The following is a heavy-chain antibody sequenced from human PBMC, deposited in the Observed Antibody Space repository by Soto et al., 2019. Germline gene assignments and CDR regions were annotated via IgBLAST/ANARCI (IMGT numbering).Heavy chain of an antibody. V-gene: IGHV3-30-3*01. CDR2: ISYDGSNK. CDR3: AGDPTYYDFWSGYRYHFDY. J-gene: IGHJ4*02. CDR1: GFTFSSYA. Sequence: GSLRLSCAASGFTFSSYAMHWVRQAPGKGLEWVAVISYDGSNKYYADSVKGRFTISRDNSKNTLYLQMNSLRAEDTAVYYCAGDPTYYDFWSGYRYHFDYWGQGTLVT. D-gene: IGHD3-3*01.